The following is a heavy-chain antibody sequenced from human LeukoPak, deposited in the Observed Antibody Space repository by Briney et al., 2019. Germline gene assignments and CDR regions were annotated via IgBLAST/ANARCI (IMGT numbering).Heavy chain of an antibody. V-gene: IGHV3-21*01. Sequence: SGGSLRLSCAASRFSFSSYGMHWVRQAPGKGLEWVSSITTSSTYIYYADSVKGRFTISRDNAKNSLYLQMNSLRAEDTAVYYCARDPYSGSYGDYYYYYMDVWGKGTTVTISS. J-gene: IGHJ6*03. D-gene: IGHD1-26*01. CDR3: ARDPYSGSYGDYYYYYMDV. CDR2: ITTSSTYI. CDR1: RFSFSSYG.